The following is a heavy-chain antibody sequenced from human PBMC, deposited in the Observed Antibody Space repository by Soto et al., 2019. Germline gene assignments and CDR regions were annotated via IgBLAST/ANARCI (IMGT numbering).Heavy chain of an antibody. CDR2: ISSSGSTI. V-gene: IGHV3-48*03. Sequence: EVQLVESGGGLVQPGGSLRLSCAASGFTFSSYEMNWVRQAPGKGLEWVSYISSSGSTIYYADSVKGRFTISRDNAKNSLYLQMNSLRAEDTAVYYCASSGYSGYDVPSYYYYGMDVWGQGTTVTVS. CDR1: GFTFSSYE. CDR3: ASSGYSGYDVPSYYYYGMDV. J-gene: IGHJ6*02. D-gene: IGHD5-12*01.